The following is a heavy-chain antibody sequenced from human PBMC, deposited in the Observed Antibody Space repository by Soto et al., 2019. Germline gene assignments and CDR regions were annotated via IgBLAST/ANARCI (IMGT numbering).Heavy chain of an antibody. J-gene: IGHJ4*02. CDR2: FDPEDGET. CDR3: ATGDPSSGWFNRPFDY. D-gene: IGHD6-19*01. CDR1: GYTLTELS. V-gene: IGHV1-24*01. Sequence: ASVKVSCKVSGYTLTELSMHWVRQAPGKGLEWMGGFDPEDGETIYAQKFQGRVTMTEDTSTDTAYMELSSLRSEDTAVYYCATGDPSSGWFNRPFDYWGQGTLVTVSS.